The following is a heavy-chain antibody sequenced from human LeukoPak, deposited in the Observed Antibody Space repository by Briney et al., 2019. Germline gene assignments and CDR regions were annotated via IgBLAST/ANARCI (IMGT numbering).Heavy chain of an antibody. CDR2: IHHSGST. CDR3: TRENRPFCPFAF. CDR1: GGSVSRSNW. Sequence: PSETLSLTCAVSGGSVSRSNWWNWVRQPPGKGLEWIGEIHHSGSTNYNPSLKSRVTMSVDKSKNQFSLKLSSVTAADTAVYYCTRENRPFCPFAFWGQGVLVTVSS. D-gene: IGHD2/OR15-2a*01. V-gene: IGHV4-4*02. J-gene: IGHJ4*02.